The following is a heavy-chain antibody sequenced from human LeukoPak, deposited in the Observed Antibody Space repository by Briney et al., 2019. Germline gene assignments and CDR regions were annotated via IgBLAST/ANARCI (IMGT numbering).Heavy chain of an antibody. J-gene: IGHJ5*02. CDR1: GFTFSSYT. CDR3: AREELGSSLGFDP. D-gene: IGHD3-16*01. Sequence: PGGSLRLSCAASGFTFSSYTIHWVSQPPGKGLEWVAVISFDGSNKYYADSVKGRFTISRDNSKNTLYLQMNSLRAEDTAVYYCAREELGSSLGFDPWGQGTLVTVSS. V-gene: IGHV3-30-3*01. CDR2: ISFDGSNK.